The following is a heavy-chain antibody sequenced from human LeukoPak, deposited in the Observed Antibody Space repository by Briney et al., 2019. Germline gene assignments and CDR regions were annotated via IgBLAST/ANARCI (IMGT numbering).Heavy chain of an antibody. J-gene: IGHJ4*02. CDR2: ITSRSTT. D-gene: IGHD3-10*01. CDR1: GFTFSDHY. Sequence: GGSLRLSCAASGFTFSDHYMDWVRQAPGKGLEWISYITSRSTTYYADSVRGRFTISRDNAKNSLYLEMNGLRDDDTAVYYCARRISGSYLDYWGKGTLVTVSS. CDR3: ARRISGSYLDY. V-gene: IGHV3-69-1*01.